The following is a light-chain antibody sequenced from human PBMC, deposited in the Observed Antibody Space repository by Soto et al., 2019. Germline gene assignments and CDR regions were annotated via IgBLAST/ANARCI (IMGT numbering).Light chain of an antibody. CDR2: DAS. V-gene: IGKV3-11*01. CDR1: QSVSSN. J-gene: IGKJ5*01. CDR3: QQRSNWPRIT. Sequence: EIVMTQSPATLSVSPGERATLSCRSSQSVSSNLAWYQQKPGQAHRLLIYDASNRATGIPARFSGSGSGTDFTLTISSLEPEDFAVYYCQQRSNWPRITFGQGTRLEIK.